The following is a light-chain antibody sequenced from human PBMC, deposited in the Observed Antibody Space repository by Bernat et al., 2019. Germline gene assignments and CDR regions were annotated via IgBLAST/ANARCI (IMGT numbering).Light chain of an antibody. J-gene: IGKJ5*01. CDR3: QQANSFPIT. V-gene: IGKV1-12*01. CDR1: QDIGYW. CDR2: AAS. Sequence: DVRLTQSPSSVFASVGDRVTITCRASQDIGYWLAWYQQRPGKAPQLLIYAASSLQSGVPSRFSGSRSGTDFTLTIRSLQPDDLATYYCQQANSFPITFGQGTRLQIQ.